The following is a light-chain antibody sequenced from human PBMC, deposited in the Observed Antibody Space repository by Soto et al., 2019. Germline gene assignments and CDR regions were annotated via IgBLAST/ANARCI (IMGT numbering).Light chain of an antibody. Sequence: EIVMTQSPVTLSVSPGERATLSCRASQSAKTFLVWYQQRPGQAPRLLIYDASHRAAGIPARFSGSGFGTDFTLTISSLEPEDAAVYYCQQRSNWPLTFGGGTKVDIK. J-gene: IGKJ4*01. CDR3: QQRSNWPLT. CDR1: QSAKTF. V-gene: IGKV3-11*01. CDR2: DAS.